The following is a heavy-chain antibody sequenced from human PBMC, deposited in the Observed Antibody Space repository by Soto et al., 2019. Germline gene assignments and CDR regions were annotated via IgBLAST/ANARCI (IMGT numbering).Heavy chain of an antibody. CDR3: VKNRDSFAFNAHRPYHF. D-gene: IGHD2-15*01. V-gene: IGHV3-9*01. Sequence: EVQLVESGGGLVQPGMSLRLSCLASGFTFDEYTMHWFRQATGKGLEWVAHITRNSGSIDYAGSVSGRFSISRDNAKNSLYLQMNSLRTEDTALYYCVKNRDSFAFNAHRPYHFWGQGTQVTVSP. CDR2: ITRNSGSI. CDR1: GFTFDEYT. J-gene: IGHJ4*02.